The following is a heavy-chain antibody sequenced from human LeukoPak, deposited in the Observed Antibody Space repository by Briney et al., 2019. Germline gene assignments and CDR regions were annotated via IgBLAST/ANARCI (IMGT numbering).Heavy chain of an antibody. J-gene: IGHJ4*02. CDR3: ARALRVYSGYDYGKVFDY. V-gene: IGHV4-59*08. CDR1: GGSISSYY. Sequence: SETLSLTCTVSGGSISSYYWSWIRQPPGKGLEWIGYIYYSGSTNYNPSLKSRVTISVDTSKNQFSLKLSSVTAADTAVYYCARALRVYSGYDYGKVFDYWGQGTLVTVSS. CDR2: IYYSGST. D-gene: IGHD5-12*01.